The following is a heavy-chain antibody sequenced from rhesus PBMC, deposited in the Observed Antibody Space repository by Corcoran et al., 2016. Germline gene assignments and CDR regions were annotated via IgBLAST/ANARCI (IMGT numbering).Heavy chain of an antibody. V-gene: IGHV3-184*01. CDR2: IRRQAYGGTA. J-gene: IGHJ4*01. CDR3: TTGVITYFDY. CDR1: GFTFSDYY. D-gene: IGHD3-34*01. Sequence: EVQLVESGGGLVQPGGSLSLSCAASGFTFSDYYMYWVRQAPGKGLEWVGFIRRQAYGGTAGYAATVKGRFTISRDDSKSIAYLQMRSLKTEDTAVYYCTTGVITYFDYWGQGVLVTVSS.